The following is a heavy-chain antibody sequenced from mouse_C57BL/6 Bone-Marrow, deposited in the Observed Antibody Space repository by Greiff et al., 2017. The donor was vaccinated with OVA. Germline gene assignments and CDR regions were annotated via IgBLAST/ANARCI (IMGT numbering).Heavy chain of an antibody. CDR2: LRSKSNNYAT. CDR3: VRLDSSGYVAWFAY. V-gene: IGHV10-1*01. J-gene: IGHJ3*01. D-gene: IGHD3-2*02. CDR1: GFSFNTYA. Sequence: EVMLVESGGGLVQPKGSLKLSCAASGFSFNTYAMNWVRPAPGKGLEWVARLRSKSNNYATYYADSVKDRFTISRDDSESMLYLQMNNLKTEDTAMYYCVRLDSSGYVAWFAYWGQGTLVTVSA.